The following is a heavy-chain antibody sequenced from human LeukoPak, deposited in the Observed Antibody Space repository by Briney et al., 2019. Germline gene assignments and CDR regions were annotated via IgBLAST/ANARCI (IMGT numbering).Heavy chain of an antibody. V-gene: IGHV4-38-2*02. CDR3: ARSSDIVVVVAATPMYNWFDP. CDR1: GYSISSGYY. Sequence: SETLSLTCTVSGYSISSGYYWGWIRQPPGKGLEWIGSIYHSGSTYYNPSLKSRVTISVDTSKNQFSLKLSSVTAADTAVYYCARSSDIVVVVAATPMYNWFDPWGQGTLVTVSS. D-gene: IGHD2-15*01. J-gene: IGHJ5*02. CDR2: IYHSGST.